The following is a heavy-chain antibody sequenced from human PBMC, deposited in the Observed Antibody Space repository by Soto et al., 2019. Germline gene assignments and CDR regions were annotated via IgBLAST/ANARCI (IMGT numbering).Heavy chain of an antibody. CDR1: GFTFSSCA. V-gene: IGHV3-23*01. D-gene: IGHD6-6*01. CDR3: AKDGGIAARRTNTFRGDLNY. CDR2: ISGSGGST. J-gene: IGHJ4*02. Sequence: GSLRLSCAASGFTFSSCAMSWVRQAPGKGLEWVSAISGSGGSTYYADSVKGRFTISRDNSKNTLYLQMNSLRAEDTAVYYCAKDGGIAARRTNTFRGDLNYWHQETLVAASS.